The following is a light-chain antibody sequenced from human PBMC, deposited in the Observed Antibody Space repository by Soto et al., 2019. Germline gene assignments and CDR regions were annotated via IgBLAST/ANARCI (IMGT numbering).Light chain of an antibody. J-gene: IGLJ3*02. CDR2: EVT. V-gene: IGLV2-8*01. CDR3: SSYAASNNFYFV. Sequence: QSALTQPPSASGSPGQSVTISCTGTSSDVGGYNYVSWYQQYPGRAPKLRIYEVTKRPSGVPDRFSGSQSGNTASLTVSGLQAEDEADYYCSSYAASNNFYFVFGGGTQLTVL. CDR1: SSDVGGYNY.